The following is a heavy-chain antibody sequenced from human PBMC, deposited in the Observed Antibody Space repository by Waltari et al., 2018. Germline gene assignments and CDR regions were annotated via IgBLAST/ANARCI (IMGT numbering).Heavy chain of an antibody. CDR1: GGSISSGSYY. D-gene: IGHD3-10*01. Sequence: QVQLQESGPGLVKPSQTLSLTCTVSGGSISSGSYYWSWIRQPAGKGLEWIGRIYTSGSTNYNPSRKSRVTISVDTSKNQFSLKLSSVTAADTAVYYCARGYGSGSYSKNGDFDYWGQGTLVTVSS. CDR3: ARGYGSGSYSKNGDFDY. V-gene: IGHV4-61*02. CDR2: IYTSGST. J-gene: IGHJ4*02.